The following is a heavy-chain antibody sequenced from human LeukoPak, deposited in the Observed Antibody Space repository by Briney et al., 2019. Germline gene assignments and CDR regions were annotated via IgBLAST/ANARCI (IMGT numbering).Heavy chain of an antibody. Sequence: QPGGSLRLSCAASGFTFSSYGMHWVRQAPGKGLESVSYISSSSSTIYYADSVKGRFTISRDNAKNSLYLQMNSLRAEDTAVYYCARGTAAATGSLYYFDYWGQGTLVTVSS. CDR3: ARGTAAATGSLYYFDY. CDR2: ISSSSSTI. CDR1: GFTFSSYG. D-gene: IGHD6-13*01. J-gene: IGHJ4*02. V-gene: IGHV3-48*01.